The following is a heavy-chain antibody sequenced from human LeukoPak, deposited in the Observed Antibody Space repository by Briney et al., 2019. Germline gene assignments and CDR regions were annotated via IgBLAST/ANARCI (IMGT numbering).Heavy chain of an antibody. CDR2: ISLAGQT. Sequence: SGTLSLTCGVSGGSISGTNWWRCVRQPPGQGLEWIGEISLAGQTNYNPPLNGRVTMSLDKSSNQLSLHLTSVTAADTATYFCSRESGPFCPFGYWGQGTLVIVSS. J-gene: IGHJ4*02. V-gene: IGHV4-4*02. CDR3: SRESGPFCPFGY. D-gene: IGHD1-26*01. CDR1: GGSISGTNW.